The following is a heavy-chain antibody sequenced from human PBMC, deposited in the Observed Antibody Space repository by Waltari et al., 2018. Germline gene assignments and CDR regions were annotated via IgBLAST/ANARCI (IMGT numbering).Heavy chain of an antibody. CDR3: AREAAGYYYYYYMDV. V-gene: IGHV1-2*06. Sequence: QVQLVQSGAEVKKPGASVKVSCKASGYTFTGYYMHWVRQAPGQGLEWMGRINPNSGGTNYAQKLQGRVTRTRDTSISTAYMELSRLRSDDTAVYYCAREAAGYYYYYYMDVWGKGTTVTVSS. J-gene: IGHJ6*03. CDR1: GYTFTGYY. D-gene: IGHD6-13*01. CDR2: INPNSGGT.